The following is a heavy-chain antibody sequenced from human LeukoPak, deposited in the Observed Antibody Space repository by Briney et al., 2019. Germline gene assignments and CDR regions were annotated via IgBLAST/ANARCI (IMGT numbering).Heavy chain of an antibody. V-gene: IGHV1-18*01. CDR2: ISAYNGNT. D-gene: IGHD3-10*01. CDR3: ARDRTMVRGVTQEIDY. Sequence: ASVKVSCKASGYTFTSYDINWVRQATGQGLEWMGWISAYNGNTNYAQKLQGRVTMTTDTSTSTAYMELRSLRSDDTAVYYCARDRTMVRGVTQEIDYWGQGTLVTVSS. CDR1: GYTFTSYD. J-gene: IGHJ4*02.